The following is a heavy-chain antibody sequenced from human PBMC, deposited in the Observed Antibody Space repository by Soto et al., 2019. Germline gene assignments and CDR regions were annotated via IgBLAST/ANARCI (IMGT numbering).Heavy chain of an antibody. V-gene: IGHV4-31*03. D-gene: IGHD2-15*01. J-gene: IGHJ4*02. CDR3: ARAFCSGNTCYSFDY. Sequence: LSLTCTVSGGSVSSGDYYWSWIRQDPGKGLEWIGYIRYSGNTYYKPSLKSRVTISLDTSKNQFSLSLSSVTAADTAVYYCARAFCSGNTCYSFDYWGQGSLVTFSS. CDR1: GGSVSSGDYY. CDR2: IRYSGNT.